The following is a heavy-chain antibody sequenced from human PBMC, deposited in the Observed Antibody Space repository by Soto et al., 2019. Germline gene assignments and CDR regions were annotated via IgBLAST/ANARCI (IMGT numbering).Heavy chain of an antibody. CDR2: INHSGST. V-gene: IGHV4-34*01. CDR3: ARSRRGFVDSRNTRAYYGIDA. CDR1: GGSFSGYY. D-gene: IGHD3-3*01. J-gene: IGHJ6*02. Sequence: SETLSLTCAVYGGSFSGYYWSWIRQPPGKGLEWIGEINHSGSTNHNPSLKSRVTISVDTSKNQFSLKLSSVTAADTAVYYCARSRRGFVDSRNTRAYYGIDAWGQGTMVTVFS.